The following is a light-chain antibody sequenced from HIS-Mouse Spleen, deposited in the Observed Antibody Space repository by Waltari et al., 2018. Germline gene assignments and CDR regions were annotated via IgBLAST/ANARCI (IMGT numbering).Light chain of an antibody. J-gene: IGLJ2*01. CDR2: DDS. Sequence: SYVLTQPPSVSVAPGKTARITCGGNNIGSKSVHWYQQKPGQAPVLVVYDDSDRPSARPERFSGSNSGNTATLTISRVEAGDEADYYCQVWYSSSDHVVFGGGTKLTVL. CDR1: NIGSKS. V-gene: IGLV3-21*03. CDR3: QVWYSSSDHVV.